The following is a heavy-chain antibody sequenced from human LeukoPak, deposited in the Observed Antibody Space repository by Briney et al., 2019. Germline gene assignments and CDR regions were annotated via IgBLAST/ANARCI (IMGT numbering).Heavy chain of an antibody. J-gene: IGHJ4*02. CDR2: ISSSSYI. D-gene: IGHD2-21*02. V-gene: IGHV3-21*04. CDR1: GFTFSSYS. CDR3: ARAQTYGDSRLLLDY. Sequence: GGSLRLSCAASGFTFSSYSMNWVRQAPGKGLEWVSSISSSSYIYYADSVKGRFTISRDNAKNSQYLQMNSLRVEDTALYYCARAQTYGDSRLLLDYWGQGTLVTVSS.